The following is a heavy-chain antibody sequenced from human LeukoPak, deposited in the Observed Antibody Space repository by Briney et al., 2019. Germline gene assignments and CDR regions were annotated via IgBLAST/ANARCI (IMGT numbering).Heavy chain of an antibody. J-gene: IGHJ3*02. CDR1: GGSITSYY. D-gene: IGHD2/OR15-2a*01. Sequence: SETLSLTCTVSGGSITSYYWSWTRQPPGKGLEWIGYTYYSGGTNYNPSLRSRVTISVDTSKNQFSVRLSSVTAAGTAVYFCARALPIGRRSDAFDIWGQGTMVTVSS. CDR2: TYYSGGT. CDR3: ARALPIGRRSDAFDI. V-gene: IGHV4-59*01.